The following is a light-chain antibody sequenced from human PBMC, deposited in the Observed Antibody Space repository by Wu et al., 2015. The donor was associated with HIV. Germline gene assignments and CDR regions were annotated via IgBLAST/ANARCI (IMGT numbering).Light chain of an antibody. V-gene: IGKV1-6*01. CDR3: LQHYNYPWT. Sequence: AIQVTQSPSSLSASVGDRVTISCRASQDIRNELGWYQQKPGKAPKLLIYAASSLQSGVPSRFSGSGSGTDFTLTISSLQPEDFATYYCLQHYNYPWTFGQGTKVEIK. CDR2: AAS. J-gene: IGKJ1*01. CDR1: QDIRNE.